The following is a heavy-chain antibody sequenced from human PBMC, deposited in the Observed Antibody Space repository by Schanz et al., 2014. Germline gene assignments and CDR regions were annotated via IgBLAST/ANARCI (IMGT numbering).Heavy chain of an antibody. Sequence: EVQLVESGGGLVQPGGSLRLSCAASGFTFTTNAMSWVRQPPGKGLEWVSAISGNGGSTYFADSVKGRFTISRDNSKNTMYLQMNSLRDEDTAVYYCAKEITVIVVVLDAFDIWGQGTMVTVSS. D-gene: IGHD3-22*01. CDR2: ISGNGGST. CDR1: GFTFTTNA. V-gene: IGHV3-23*04. CDR3: AKEITVIVVVLDAFDI. J-gene: IGHJ3*02.